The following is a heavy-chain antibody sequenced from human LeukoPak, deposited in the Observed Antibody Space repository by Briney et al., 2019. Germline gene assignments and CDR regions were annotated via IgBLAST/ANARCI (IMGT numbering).Heavy chain of an antibody. V-gene: IGHV3-7*01. J-gene: IGHJ4*02. CDR1: GFGFSNFW. D-gene: IGHD2/OR15-2a*01. Sequence: GGSLRLSCAASGFGFSNFWMSWVRQAPGKGPGWVANIKEDGSLKNYVDSVEGRFTVSRDNAKNTLYLQMNSLRLEDTAVYYCVRDWAPASMQAAPFDCWGQGTLVTVSS. CDR2: IKEDGSLK. CDR3: VRDWAPASMQAAPFDC.